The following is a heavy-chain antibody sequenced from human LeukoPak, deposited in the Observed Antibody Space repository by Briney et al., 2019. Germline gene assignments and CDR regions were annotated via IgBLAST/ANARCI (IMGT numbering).Heavy chain of an antibody. D-gene: IGHD4-11*01. V-gene: IGHV3-53*01. Sequence: GSLRLSCAASGFSFTSSYMSWVRQAPGKGLESVSLIYSGGSTYYADSVKGRFTISRDNSKNRLYLQMNSLRAEDTAVYYCARDRGTVTTDWGQGTLVTVSS. J-gene: IGHJ4*02. CDR1: GFSFTSSY. CDR2: IYSGGST. CDR3: ARDRGTVTTD.